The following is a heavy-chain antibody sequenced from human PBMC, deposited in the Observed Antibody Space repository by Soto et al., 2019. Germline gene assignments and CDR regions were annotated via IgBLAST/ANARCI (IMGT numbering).Heavy chain of an antibody. CDR3: ARDLGGRGWLQPDYYYYGMDV. V-gene: IGHV1-18*01. Sequence: QVQLVQSGAEVKKPGASVKVSCKASGYTFTSYGISWVRQAPGQGLEWMGWISAYNGNTNYAQKLQGRVTMTTDTSTSTAYMELRSLRSDDTAVYYCARDLGGRGWLQPDYYYYGMDVWGQGTTVTVSS. CDR1: GYTFTSYG. J-gene: IGHJ6*02. CDR2: ISAYNGNT. D-gene: IGHD5-12*01.